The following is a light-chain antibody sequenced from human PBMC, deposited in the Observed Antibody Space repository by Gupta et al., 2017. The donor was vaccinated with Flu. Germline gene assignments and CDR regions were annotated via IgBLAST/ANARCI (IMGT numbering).Light chain of an antibody. CDR3: QQYDSSPQT. Sequence: DIVLTQSPGTLSLSPGESATLSCRASQRISSGYLAWYQQRPGQAPSPLIYNASSRAAGIPDRISGSDSGTDFSLTISRLEPEDFGLYYCQQYDSSPQTFGPGTRVDIK. CDR1: QRISSGY. J-gene: IGKJ3*01. CDR2: NAS. V-gene: IGKV3-20*01.